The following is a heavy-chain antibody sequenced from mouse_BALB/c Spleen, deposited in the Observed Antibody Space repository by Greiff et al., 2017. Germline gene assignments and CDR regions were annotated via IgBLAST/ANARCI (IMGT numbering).Heavy chain of an antibody. CDR2: IDPANGNT. J-gene: IGHJ1*01. D-gene: IGHD1-2*01. V-gene: IGHV14-3*02. CDR1: GFNIKDTY. CDR3: ARSKDTTANWYFDV. Sequence: EVQLQQSGAELVKPGASVKLSCTASGFNIKDTYMHWVKQRPEQGLEWIGRIDPANGNTKYDPKFQGKATITADTSSNTAYLQLSSLTSEDTAVYYCARSKDTTANWYFDVWGAGTTVTVSS.